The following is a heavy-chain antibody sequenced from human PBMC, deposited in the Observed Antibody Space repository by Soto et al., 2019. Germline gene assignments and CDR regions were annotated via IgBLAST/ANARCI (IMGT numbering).Heavy chain of an antibody. CDR2: IYYSGST. D-gene: IGHD3-9*01. CDR1: GGSISSSSYY. J-gene: IGHJ3*02. CDR3: ARPLRYFDWLPPNDAFDI. Sequence: AETLSLTCTVSGGSISSSSYYWGWIRQPPGKGLEWIGSIYYSGSTYYNPSLKSRVTISVDTSKNQFSLKLSSVTAADTAVYYCARPLRYFDWLPPNDAFDIWGQGTMVTVSS. V-gene: IGHV4-39*01.